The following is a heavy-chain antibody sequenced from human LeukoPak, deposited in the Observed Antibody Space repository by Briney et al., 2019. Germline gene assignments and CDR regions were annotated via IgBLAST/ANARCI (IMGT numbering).Heavy chain of an antibody. J-gene: IGHJ3*02. CDR1: GDTFSGYY. CDR3: ARVRGWFDDSSGYSHAFDI. V-gene: IGHV1-18*04. Sequence: ASVKVSCKASGDTFSGYYMHWVRQAPGQGLEWMGWIRAYNGNTNYAQKLQGRVTMTTDTSTSTAYMELRSLRSDDTAVYYCARVRGWFDDSSGYSHAFDIWGQGTMVTVSS. CDR2: IRAYNGNT. D-gene: IGHD3-22*01.